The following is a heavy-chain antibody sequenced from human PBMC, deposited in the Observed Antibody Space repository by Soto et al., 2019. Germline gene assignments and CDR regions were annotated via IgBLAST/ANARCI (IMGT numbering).Heavy chain of an antibody. CDR1: GYNLTRYA. CDR3: AKTPCFTGRCYSLDV. Sequence: QVQLVQSGAEEKKPGASVKVSCKASGYNLTRYAMHWVRQAPGQRLEWMGWINAGNGDTTYSQKFQGRVTITRDTSASTAYMEVNSLRSEDTAVYYCAKTPCFTGRCYSLDVWGQGTTVIVSS. J-gene: IGHJ6*02. CDR2: INAGNGDT. V-gene: IGHV1-3*05. D-gene: IGHD2-8*02.